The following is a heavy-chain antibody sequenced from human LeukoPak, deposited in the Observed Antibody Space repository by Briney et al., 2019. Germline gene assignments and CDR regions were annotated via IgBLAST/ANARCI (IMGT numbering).Heavy chain of an antibody. V-gene: IGHV3-48*01. CDR1: GFNLSAYS. Sequence: PGGSLRLSCAASGFNLSAYSMNWVRQAPGKGLEWVSYISRSSDAIYDADSVKGRFTISRDNAKNLLFLQMNSLGVEDTALYYCARGVSDHYITLDYWGQGTLVTVSS. J-gene: IGHJ4*02. CDR2: ISRSSDAI. D-gene: IGHD4-11*01. CDR3: ARGVSDHYITLDY.